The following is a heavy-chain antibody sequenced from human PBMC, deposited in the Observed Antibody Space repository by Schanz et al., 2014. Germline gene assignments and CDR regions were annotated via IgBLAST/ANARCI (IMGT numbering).Heavy chain of an antibody. J-gene: IGHJ4*02. CDR3: ARVSRGGVLDF. Sequence: QVQLRESGPRLVKPSETLSLNCTVSGDSMKSHYWTWIRQPAGQGLEWVGRIFIGGSSDYNRSFKSRITMSIDTSKKYLSLNLNSVTAADTAFYFCARVSRGGVLDFWGPGILVTVSS. V-gene: IGHV4-4*07. CDR1: GDSMKSHY. CDR2: IFIGGSS. D-gene: IGHD3-3*01.